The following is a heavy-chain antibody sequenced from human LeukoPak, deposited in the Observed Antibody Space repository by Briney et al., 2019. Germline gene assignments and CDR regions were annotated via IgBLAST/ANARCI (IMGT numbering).Heavy chain of an antibody. J-gene: IGHJ5*02. V-gene: IGHV1-8*03. CDR1: GYTFTSYD. CDR2: MNPNSGNT. D-gene: IGHD2-15*01. Sequence: ASVKVSCKASGYTFTSYDINWVRQATGQGLEWMGWMNPNSGNTGYAQKFQGRVTITRNTSISTAYMELSSLRSEDTAVYYCARDRLRGSHHDINWFDPWGQGTLVTVSS. CDR3: ARDRLRGSHHDINWFDP.